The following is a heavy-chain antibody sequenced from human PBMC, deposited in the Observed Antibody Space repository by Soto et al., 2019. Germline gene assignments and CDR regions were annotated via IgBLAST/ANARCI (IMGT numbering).Heavy chain of an antibody. CDR1: GFTFSSYG. J-gene: IGHJ6*02. Sequence: PGGSLRLSCAASGFTFSSYGMHWVRQAPGKGLEWVAVIWYDGSNKYYADSVKGRFTISRDNSKNTLYLQMNSLRAEDTAVYYCARVDTAMAAMATYIVATSYGMDVWGQGTTVTVSS. CDR2: IWYDGSNK. V-gene: IGHV3-33*01. CDR3: ARVDTAMAAMATYIVATSYGMDV. D-gene: IGHD5-12*01.